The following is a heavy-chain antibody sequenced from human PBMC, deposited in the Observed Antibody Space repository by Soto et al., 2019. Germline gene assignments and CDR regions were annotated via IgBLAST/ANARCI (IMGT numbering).Heavy chain of an antibody. V-gene: IGHV3-21*01. Sequence: GGSLRLSCVASGFIFTSYSMVWVRLAPGKGLEWVASISSGSDSIFYADSVKGRFTVSRDNAKNSLFLQMNNLRAEDTAVYFCARDRSADRFVQYFQHWGQGTQVTVSS. D-gene: IGHD6-19*01. CDR3: ARDRSADRFVQYFQH. CDR2: ISSGSDSI. J-gene: IGHJ1*01. CDR1: GFIFTSYS.